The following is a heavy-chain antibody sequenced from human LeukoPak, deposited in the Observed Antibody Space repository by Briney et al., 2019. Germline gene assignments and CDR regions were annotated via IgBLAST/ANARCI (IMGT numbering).Heavy chain of an antibody. V-gene: IGHV3-48*03. CDR3: ARDFGSTTVAPDYFDY. J-gene: IGHJ4*02. D-gene: IGHD4-17*01. CDR1: GFTFSSSE. CDR2: ITRSGSDK. Sequence: PGGCLRLSCAASGFTFSSSEMNWVRQAPRKGLEWFSYITRSGSDKHYADSVKGRFTISRDNAKNSLYLQMNSLRAEDTAVYYCARDFGSTTVAPDYFDYWGQGTLVTVSS.